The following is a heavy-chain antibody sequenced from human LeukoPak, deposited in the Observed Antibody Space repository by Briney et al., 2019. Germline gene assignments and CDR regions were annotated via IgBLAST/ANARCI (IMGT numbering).Heavy chain of an antibody. D-gene: IGHD6-13*01. J-gene: IGHJ6*04. Sequence: SETLSLTCTVSGGSFSSYYWSWIRQPLGKGLEWIGYIYYSGSTNYNPSLKSRVTISVDTSKNQFSLKLSSVTAADTAVYYCARGSSLYKDYYYGMDVWGKGTTVTVSS. CDR3: ARGSSLYKDYYYGMDV. V-gene: IGHV4-59*01. CDR1: GGSFSSYY. CDR2: IYYSGST.